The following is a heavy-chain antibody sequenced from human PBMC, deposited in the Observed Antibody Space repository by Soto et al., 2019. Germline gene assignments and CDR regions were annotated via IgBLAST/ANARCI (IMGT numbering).Heavy chain of an antibody. V-gene: IGHV4-39*02. D-gene: IGHD3-10*01. CDR3: ARDVLLWFGELLIDY. CDR1: GGSISSSSYY. Sequence: SETLSLTCTVSGGSISSSSYYWGWIRQPPGKGLEWIGSIYYSGSTYYNPSLKSRVTISVDTSKNQFSLKLSSVTAADTAVYYCARDVLLWFGELLIDYWGQGTLVTVSS. J-gene: IGHJ4*02. CDR2: IYYSGST.